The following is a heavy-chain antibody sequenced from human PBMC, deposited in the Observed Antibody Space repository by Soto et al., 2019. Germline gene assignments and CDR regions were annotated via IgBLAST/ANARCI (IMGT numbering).Heavy chain of an antibody. V-gene: IGHV4-4*03. D-gene: IGHD3-10*01. CDR2: IYHSGST. J-gene: IGHJ6*03. Sequence: PDTLSLTCAVSSGSISSSNWWTGVRQPPGKGLEWIGEIYHSGSTNYNPSLKSRVTISVDKSKNQFSLKLSSVTAADTAVYYCARGLSITMVRGVRDYYYYYYMDVWGKGTTVTAP. CDR3: ARGLSITMVRGVRDYYYYYYMDV. CDR1: SGSISSSNW.